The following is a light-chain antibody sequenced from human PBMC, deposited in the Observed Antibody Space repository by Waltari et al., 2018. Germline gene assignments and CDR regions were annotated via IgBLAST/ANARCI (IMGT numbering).Light chain of an antibody. CDR1: SRDVGGYNS. Sequence: QSALTQPPSASGSPGQSVTIPCTGTSRDVGGYNSVPWYQQHPGKAPKLMIYEVTKRPSGVPDRFSGSKSGNTASLTVSGLQAEDEADYYCSSYAGNNHYVFGTGTKVTFL. V-gene: IGLV2-8*01. CDR2: EVT. J-gene: IGLJ1*01. CDR3: SSYAGNNHYV.